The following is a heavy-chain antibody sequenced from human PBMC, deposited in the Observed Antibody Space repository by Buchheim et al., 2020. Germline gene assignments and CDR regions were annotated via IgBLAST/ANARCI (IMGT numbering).Heavy chain of an antibody. J-gene: IGHJ6*02. CDR2: ISSDGNKK. V-gene: IGHV3-30*04. CDR1: GFAFNTYV. Sequence: QIQLVEYGGGVVQPGRSLRLSCAASGFAFNTYVFHWVRQAPGKGLEWLTFISSDGNKKSFADSVKGRFTTSRDSAKNSLDLQMNSLRVEDTGVYFCVRASSTVRAYYYGMDVWGQGTT. D-gene: IGHD4-11*01. CDR3: VRASSTVRAYYYGMDV.